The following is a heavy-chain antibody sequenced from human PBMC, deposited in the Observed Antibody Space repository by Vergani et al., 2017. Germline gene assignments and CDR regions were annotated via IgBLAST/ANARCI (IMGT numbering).Heavy chain of an antibody. CDR3: ARSGYCAHGVCYMTYYYYMDV. D-gene: IGHD2-8*01. J-gene: IGHJ6*03. Sequence: QVQLAESGGGVVQPGRSLRLSCAGSGFTLSSHAMHWVRQAPGKGLEWVAFIWYDGSKEYYADSVKGRFTISRDNSKYTLYLQMNNLRAADTAVYYCARSGYCAHGVCYMTYYYYMDVWGKGTAVTVSS. CDR1: GFTLSSHA. V-gene: IGHV3-33*01. CDR2: IWYDGSKE.